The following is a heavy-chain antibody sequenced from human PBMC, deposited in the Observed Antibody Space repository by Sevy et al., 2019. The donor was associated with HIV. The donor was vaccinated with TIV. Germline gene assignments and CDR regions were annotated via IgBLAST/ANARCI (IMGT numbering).Heavy chain of an antibody. CDR3: ARDLPHLLPWELSRGSDY. D-gene: IGHD3-16*02. Sequence: GGSLRLSCAASAFTFSNYAVHWVRQAPGKGLEWVALISHDGIDKQYADSVKGRFTISRDDSKNTLYLQMSSLRAEDTAVYYCARDLPHLLPWELSRGSDYWGPGTLVAVSS. V-gene: IGHV3-30*04. CDR2: ISHDGIDK. CDR1: AFTFSNYA. J-gene: IGHJ4*02.